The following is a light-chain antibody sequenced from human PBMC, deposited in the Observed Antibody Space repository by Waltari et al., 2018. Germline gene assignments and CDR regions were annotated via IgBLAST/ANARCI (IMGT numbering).Light chain of an antibody. CDR1: SSDVGSYNL. J-gene: IGLJ3*02. CDR2: EVS. Sequence: QSALTQPASVSGSPGQSITISCTGTSSDVGSYNLVSWYQQHPGQAPKLMIYEVSKRSSGVSNRFSGSKSGNTASLTISGLQAEDEADYYCCSYAGSSTVFGGGTKLTVL. CDR3: CSYAGSSTV. V-gene: IGLV2-23*02.